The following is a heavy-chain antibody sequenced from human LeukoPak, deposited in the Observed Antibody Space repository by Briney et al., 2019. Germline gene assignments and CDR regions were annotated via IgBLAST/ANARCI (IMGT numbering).Heavy chain of an antibody. V-gene: IGHV3-9*01. J-gene: IGHJ4*02. CDR3: GKDIWSLTTVTIDY. Sequence: RTGRSLRLSCAASGFTFDDYTMHWVRQAPGKGLEWVSGISWSSASIGYADAVKGRCTITRDNDKNSLYLQMNSMRAEDTALYYCGKDIWSLTTVTIDYWGQGTLVTVSS. CDR2: ISWSSASI. D-gene: IGHD4-11*01. CDR1: GFTFDDYT.